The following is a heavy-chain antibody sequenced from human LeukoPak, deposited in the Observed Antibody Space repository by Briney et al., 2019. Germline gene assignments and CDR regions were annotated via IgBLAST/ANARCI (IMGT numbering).Heavy chain of an antibody. CDR1: GDSVSSGDYY. CDR2: IFFSGST. Sequence: SETLSLTCTVSGDSVSSGDYYWTWIRQAPGKGLEWLGNIFFSGSTYFNPSLESRLTISLDTSKNQFSLRLTSVTAADSAVYFCARTLEVHDASGFYQPIEYWGQGTPVTVSS. D-gene: IGHD3-22*01. CDR3: ARTLEVHDASGFYQPIEY. V-gene: IGHV4-30-4*01. J-gene: IGHJ4*02.